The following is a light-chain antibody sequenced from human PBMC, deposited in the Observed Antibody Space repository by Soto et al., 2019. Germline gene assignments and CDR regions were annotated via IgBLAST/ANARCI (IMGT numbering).Light chain of an antibody. CDR1: QSVSSGQ. CDR2: GAA. Sequence: EIVMTQSPDTLYVSPGEGATLSCRASQSVSSGQLAWYQQKPGQAPRLLIYGAASRATGIPDRFSGSGSGTDFTLTISRLEPEDFAVYFCQQYGSSPRTFGQGTKVDI. V-gene: IGKV3-20*01. J-gene: IGKJ1*01. CDR3: QQYGSSPRT.